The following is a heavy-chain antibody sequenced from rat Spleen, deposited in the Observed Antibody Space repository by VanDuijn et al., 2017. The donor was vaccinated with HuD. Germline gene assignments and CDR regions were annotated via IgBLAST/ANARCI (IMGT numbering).Heavy chain of an antibody. CDR3: AREAGIPFHYFDY. Sequence: EVQLVESGGGLVQPGRSLKLSCAASGFTFSDYNMAWVRPAPKKGLEWVVTISYDGSSTSYRDSVKGRFTISRDNAKSTLYLQMYSLRSEDTATYYCAREAGIPFHYFDYWGQGVMVTVSS. J-gene: IGHJ2*01. CDR1: GFTFSDYN. D-gene: IGHD1-4*01. V-gene: IGHV5-7*01. CDR2: ISYDGSST.